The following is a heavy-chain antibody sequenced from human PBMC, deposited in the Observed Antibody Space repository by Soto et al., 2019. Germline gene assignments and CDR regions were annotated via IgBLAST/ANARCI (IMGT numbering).Heavy chain of an antibody. CDR2: ISGYNGNT. CDR3: ARGGSSWSAEYYQH. V-gene: IGHV1-18*01. CDR1: GYTFTNYG. Sequence: QVQLVQSGAEVKKPGASVEVSCKTSGYTFTNYGISWVRQAPGQGPEWMGWISGYNGNTNYAQKLQGRVTMTTDTSTSTAYMELRSLRSDDTAVYYCARGGSSWSAEYYQHWGQGTLVIVSS. D-gene: IGHD6-13*01. J-gene: IGHJ1*01.